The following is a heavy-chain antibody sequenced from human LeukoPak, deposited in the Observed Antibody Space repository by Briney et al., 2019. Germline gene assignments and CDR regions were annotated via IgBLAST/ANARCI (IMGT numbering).Heavy chain of an antibody. Sequence: GGSLRLSCAASGFTFGSYWMSWVRQAPGKGLEWVANIKQDGSEKYYVDSVKGRFTISRDNAKNSLYLQMNSLRAEDTAVYYCARDDCSSISCYHNWFDPWGQGTLVTVSS. CDR2: IKQDGSEK. D-gene: IGHD2-2*01. J-gene: IGHJ5*02. V-gene: IGHV3-7*01. CDR1: GFTFGSYW. CDR3: ARDDCSSISCYHNWFDP.